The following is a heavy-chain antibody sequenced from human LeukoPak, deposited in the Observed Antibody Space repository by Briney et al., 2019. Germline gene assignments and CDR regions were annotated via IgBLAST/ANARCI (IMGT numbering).Heavy chain of an antibody. CDR1: GYSFTSYW. V-gene: IGHV5-51*01. D-gene: IGHD2-2*01. CDR3: AISHYCSSTSCFDY. Sequence: GESLKISCKGSGYSFTSYWIGWVRQMPGKGLEWIGIIYPGDSDTRYSPSCQGQVTISDDKSISTAYLQWSSLKASETAMYYCAISHYCSSTSCFDYWGQGTLVTVSS. J-gene: IGHJ4*02. CDR2: IYPGDSDT.